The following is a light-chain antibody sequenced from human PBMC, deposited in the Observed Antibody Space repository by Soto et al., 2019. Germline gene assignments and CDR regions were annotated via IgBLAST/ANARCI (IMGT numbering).Light chain of an antibody. Sequence: SSELTQPPSVSVAPGKTARITCGGNNIGSKSVHWYQQKQGQAPVLVIYYNSDRPSGIPERFSGSNSGNTATLTISRVEAGDEADYYCQVWDSSSDHSYVFGTGTKVTVL. CDR1: NIGSKS. J-gene: IGLJ1*01. CDR2: YNS. V-gene: IGLV3-21*04. CDR3: QVWDSSSDHSYV.